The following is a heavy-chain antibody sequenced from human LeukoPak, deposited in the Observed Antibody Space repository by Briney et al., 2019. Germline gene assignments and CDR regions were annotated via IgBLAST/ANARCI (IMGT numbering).Heavy chain of an antibody. D-gene: IGHD3-10*01. Sequence: GGSLRLSCATFGFTFSDAWMSWVRQAPGKGLEWVGRVRSKTDGGPTDYAAPVKGRFTISRDDSKTTLYLQMNSLKTEDTAVYYCTTDRGALTNWGQGTLVTVSS. J-gene: IGHJ4*02. CDR1: GFTFSDAW. CDR2: VRSKTDGGPT. V-gene: IGHV3-15*01. CDR3: TTDRGALTN.